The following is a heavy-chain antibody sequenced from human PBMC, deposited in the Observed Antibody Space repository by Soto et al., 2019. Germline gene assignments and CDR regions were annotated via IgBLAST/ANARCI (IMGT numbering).Heavy chain of an antibody. CDR1: GFTFSHYA. D-gene: IGHD1-26*01. V-gene: IGHV3-30*18. J-gene: IGHJ4*02. CDR3: TKDGSHNFDY. Sequence: QVQLVESGGGVVQPGGSLRLSCAASGFTFSHYAMHWVRQAPGKGLEWVALMSYDGSNEYYADSVKGRFTISRDNSKNTLYLQMNRLSAEDTAVYYCTKDGSHNFDYWGQGTLVTVSS. CDR2: MSYDGSNE.